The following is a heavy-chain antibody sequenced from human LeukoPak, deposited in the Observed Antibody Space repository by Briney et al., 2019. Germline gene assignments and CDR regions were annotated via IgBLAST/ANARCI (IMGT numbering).Heavy chain of an antibody. CDR3: ARSLWPEDY. V-gene: IGHV3-7*01. CDR2: IKQDGSEK. J-gene: IGHJ4*02. Sequence: GGSLRLSCAASGFTFSSYWMSGVRQARGKGLEWVANIKQDGSEKNYVDSVKGRFTISRDNAKTSLYLQMNSLRAEDTAVYYCARSLWPEDYWGQGTLVTVSS. D-gene: IGHD5-18*01. CDR1: GFTFSSYW.